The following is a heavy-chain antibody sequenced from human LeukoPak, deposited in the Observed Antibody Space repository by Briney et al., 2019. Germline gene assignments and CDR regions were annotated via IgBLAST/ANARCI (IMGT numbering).Heavy chain of an antibody. CDR1: GGSVSSGSYY. CDR3: ARDPEPDYYGSGRGFGMDV. D-gene: IGHD3-10*01. V-gene: IGHV4-61*01. CDR2: IYCSGST. J-gene: IGHJ6*04. Sequence: SETLSLTCTVSGGSVSSGSYYWSWIRQPPGKGLEWIGYIYCSGSTNYNPSLKSRVTISVDTSKNQFSLKLSSVTAADTAVYYCARDPEPDYYGSGRGFGMDVWGKGTTVTVSS.